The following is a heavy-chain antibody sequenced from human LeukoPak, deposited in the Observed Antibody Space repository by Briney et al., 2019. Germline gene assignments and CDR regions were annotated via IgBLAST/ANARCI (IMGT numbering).Heavy chain of an antibody. CDR1: GGSISSSSYY. CDR2: IYYSGST. Sequence: PSETLSLTCTVSGGSISSSSYYWGWIRQPPGKGLEWIGSIYYSGSTYYNPSLKSRVTISVDTSKNQFSLKLSSVTAADTAVYYCARDLSSWRSPFDYWGQGTLVTVSS. CDR3: ARDLSSWRSPFDY. J-gene: IGHJ4*02. V-gene: IGHV4-39*07. D-gene: IGHD6-13*01.